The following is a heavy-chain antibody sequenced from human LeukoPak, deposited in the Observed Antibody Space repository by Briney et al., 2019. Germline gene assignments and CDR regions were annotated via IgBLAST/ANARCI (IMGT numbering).Heavy chain of an antibody. CDR2: ISSNGSSI. CDR1: GFTFSSYE. Sequence: GGSLRLSCAASGFTFSSYEMNWVRQAPGKGLEWVSYISSNGSSIYYADSVKGRFTISRDNAKNSLFLQMNSLRAEDTAVYYCAKGKYCTGCNSLFNHWGQGTLVTVSS. J-gene: IGHJ4*02. CDR3: AKGKYCTGCNSLFNH. D-gene: IGHD2-8*02. V-gene: IGHV3-48*03.